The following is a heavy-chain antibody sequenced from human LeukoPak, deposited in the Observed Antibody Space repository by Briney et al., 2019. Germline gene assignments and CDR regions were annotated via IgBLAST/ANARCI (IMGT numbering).Heavy chain of an antibody. D-gene: IGHD7-27*01. J-gene: IGHJ4*02. CDR2: ISIAGNNV. Sequence: PGRSLRLSCAASGFTFSSFAMHWVRQAPGKGLEWAAAISIAGNNVYYADSVKGRFTISTDNSKSTLYLQMNSLRVEDTAAYYCASLGDDWGQGTLVTVSS. CDR1: GFTFSSFA. V-gene: IGHV3-30-3*01. CDR3: ASLGDD.